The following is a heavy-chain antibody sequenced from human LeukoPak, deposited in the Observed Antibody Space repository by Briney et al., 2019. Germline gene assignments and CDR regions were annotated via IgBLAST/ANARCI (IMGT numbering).Heavy chain of an antibody. J-gene: IGHJ4*02. CDR2: INSRSSTI. CDR1: GFTFSSYS. D-gene: IGHD3-9*01. CDR3: ASSITI. V-gene: IGHV3-48*04. Sequence: GGSLRLSCAASGFTFSSYSMNWVRQTPGKGLEWVSYINSRSSTILYADSVKGRFTISRDNAKNSLYLQMISLRAEDTAVYYCASSITIWGQGTLVTVSS.